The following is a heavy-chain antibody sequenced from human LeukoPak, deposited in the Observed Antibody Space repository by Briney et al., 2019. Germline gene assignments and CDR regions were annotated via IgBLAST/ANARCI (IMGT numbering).Heavy chain of an antibody. CDR2: IWYDGSNK. D-gene: IGHD3/OR15-3a*01. J-gene: IGHJ4*02. Sequence: GGSLRLSCAASGFIFKTYAMHWVRQAPGKGLEWVTMIWYDGSNKYYGDSVKGRFTISRDNSKNTLYLQMNSLRAEDTAVYYCAKHLNLDYDYWGQGTLVTVSS. CDR1: GFIFKTYA. CDR3: AKHLNLDYDY. V-gene: IGHV3-33*03.